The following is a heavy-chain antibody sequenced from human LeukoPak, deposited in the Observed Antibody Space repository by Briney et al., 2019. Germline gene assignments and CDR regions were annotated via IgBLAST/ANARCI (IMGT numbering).Heavy chain of an antibody. Sequence: SETLSLTCTVSGYSISSGYYWGWIRQPPGKGLEWIGSIYHSGSTYYNPSLKSRVTISVDTSKNQFSLKLSSVTAADTAVYYCARDPTVVVPAAYYYYGMDVWGQGTTVTVSS. V-gene: IGHV4-38-2*02. D-gene: IGHD2-2*01. CDR3: ARDPTVVVPAAYYYYGMDV. CDR1: GYSISSGYY. CDR2: IYHSGST. J-gene: IGHJ6*02.